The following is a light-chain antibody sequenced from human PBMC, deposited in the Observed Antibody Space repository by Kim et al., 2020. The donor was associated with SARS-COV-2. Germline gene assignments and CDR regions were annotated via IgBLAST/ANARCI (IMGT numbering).Light chain of an antibody. V-gene: IGLV2-14*01. J-gene: IGLJ1*01. CDR1: SSDVGGHNT. CDR2: NVN. Sequence: QSALTQPASVSGSPGQSITISCTGTSSDVGGHNTVSWYQQHPGKVPKVIIYNVNKRPSGVSNRISGSESGNTASLTISGLQAEDEADYYCSSYTLSQTYVFGTGTQLTVL. CDR3: SSYTLSQTYV.